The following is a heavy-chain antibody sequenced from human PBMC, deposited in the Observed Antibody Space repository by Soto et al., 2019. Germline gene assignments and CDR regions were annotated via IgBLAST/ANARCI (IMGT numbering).Heavy chain of an antibody. CDR3: ARVKDGDY. Sequence: QVHLVQSGAEVKKPGASVKVSCKGSGYAFTTYGITWVRQAPGQGLEWMGWISAHNVNTNYAQTRQGRVTVTRDTSTRTAYMELRSLRSDVTAVYYCARVKDGDYGGQGALVTGSS. J-gene: IGHJ4*02. CDR2: ISAHNVNT. V-gene: IGHV1-18*01. CDR1: GYAFTTYG.